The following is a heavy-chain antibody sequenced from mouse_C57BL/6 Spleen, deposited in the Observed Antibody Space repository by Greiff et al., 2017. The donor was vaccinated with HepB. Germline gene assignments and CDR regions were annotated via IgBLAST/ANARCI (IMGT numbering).Heavy chain of an antibody. CDR3: ARSRLPPAWFAY. J-gene: IGHJ3*01. Sequence: LQESGAELVKPGASVKISCKASGYAFSSYWMNWVKQRPGKGLEWIGQIYPGDGDTNYNGKFKGKATLTADKSSSTAYMQLSSLTSEDSAVYFCARSRLPPAWFAYWGQGTLVTVSA. D-gene: IGHD5-5*01. CDR2: IYPGDGDT. V-gene: IGHV1-80*01. CDR1: GYAFSSYW.